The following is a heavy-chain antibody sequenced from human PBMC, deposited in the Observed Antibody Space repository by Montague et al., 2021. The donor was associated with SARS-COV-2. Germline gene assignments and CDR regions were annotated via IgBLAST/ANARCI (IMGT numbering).Heavy chain of an antibody. Sequence: TLSLTCTVSGASISTGPFYWNWIRQYPGKGLEWIGYIYYSGSTYYNPSLKSRITMSVDPSKNQFSLTLSSVTAADTAIYYCVTRLTDVTGPFDHWGQGILVTVSS. CDR3: VTRLTDVTGPFDH. D-gene: IGHD3-10*01. CDR1: GASISTGPFY. V-gene: IGHV4-31*03. J-gene: IGHJ4*02. CDR2: IYYSGST.